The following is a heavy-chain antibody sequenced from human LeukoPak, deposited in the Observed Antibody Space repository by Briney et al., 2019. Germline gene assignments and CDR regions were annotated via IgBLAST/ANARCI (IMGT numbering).Heavy chain of an antibody. CDR1: GGSFSGYY. CDR3: ARGPYYYDSSGYYGLSH. J-gene: IGHJ1*01. D-gene: IGHD3-22*01. CDR2: VNHSGST. V-gene: IGHV4-34*01. Sequence: SETLSLTCAVYGGSFSGYYWSWIRQPPGKGLEWIGEVNHSGSTIYNPSLKSRVTISVDTSKNQFSLKLSSVTAADTAVYYCARGPYYYDSSGYYGLSHWGQGTLVTVSS.